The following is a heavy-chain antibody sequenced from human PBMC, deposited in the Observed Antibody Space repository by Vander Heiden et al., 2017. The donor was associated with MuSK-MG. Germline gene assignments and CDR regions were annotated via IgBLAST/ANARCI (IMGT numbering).Heavy chain of an antibody. CDR3: ARALGWFGDYSRDAFDI. CDR1: GFTFSSYA. D-gene: IGHD3-10*01. Sequence: QVQLVESGGGVVQPGRSLRLSCAASGFTFSSYAMHWVRQAPGKGLEWVAVISYDGSNKYYEDSVKGRFTISRDNSKNTLYLQMNSLRAEDTAVYYCARALGWFGDYSRDAFDIWGQGTMVTVSS. CDR2: ISYDGSNK. V-gene: IGHV3-30*04. J-gene: IGHJ3*02.